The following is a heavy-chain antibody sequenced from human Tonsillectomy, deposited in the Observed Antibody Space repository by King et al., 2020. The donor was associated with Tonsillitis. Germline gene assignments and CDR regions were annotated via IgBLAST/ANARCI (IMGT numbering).Heavy chain of an antibody. CDR3: ARDRGSWVLDIDS. Sequence: VQLVESGGGVVQPGRSLRLSCAASGFTFRNSAMHWVRQAPGKGLEWVAIISSDGTNKFYADSVKGRFTISRDSSKNTLYLQMNSLRLEDTAVYYCARDRGSWVLDIDSWGQGTLVAVSS. J-gene: IGHJ4*02. D-gene: IGHD1-26*01. CDR1: GFTFRNSA. CDR2: ISSDGTNK. V-gene: IGHV3-30*04.